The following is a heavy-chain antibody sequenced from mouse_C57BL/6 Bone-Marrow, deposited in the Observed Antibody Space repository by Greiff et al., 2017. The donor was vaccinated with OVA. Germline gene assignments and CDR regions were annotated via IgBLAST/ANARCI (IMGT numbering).Heavy chain of an antibody. CDR1: EFTFSDYG. J-gene: IGHJ2*01. Sequence: EVQLVESGGGLVKPGGSLKLSCAASEFTFSDYGMHWVRQAPEKGLEWVAYISSGSSTIYYADTVKGRFTISRDNAKNTLFLQMTSLRSEDTAMYYCARLSNYGYWGQGTTLTVSS. D-gene: IGHD2-5*01. V-gene: IGHV5-17*01. CDR3: ARLSNYGY. CDR2: ISSGSSTI.